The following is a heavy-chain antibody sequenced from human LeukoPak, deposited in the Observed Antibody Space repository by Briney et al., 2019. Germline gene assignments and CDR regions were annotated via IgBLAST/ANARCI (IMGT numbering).Heavy chain of an antibody. D-gene: IGHD3-3*01. CDR2: INHSGST. CDR3: ARGRSDFWSGYYTHLGDY. V-gene: IGHV4-34*01. J-gene: IGHJ4*02. CDR1: GFTFSSYA. Sequence: GSLRLSCAASGFTFSSYAMSWVRQPPGKGLEWIGEINHSGSTNYNPSLKSRVTISVDTSKNQFSLKLSSVTAADTAVYYCARGRSDFWSGYYTHLGDYWGQGTLVTVSS.